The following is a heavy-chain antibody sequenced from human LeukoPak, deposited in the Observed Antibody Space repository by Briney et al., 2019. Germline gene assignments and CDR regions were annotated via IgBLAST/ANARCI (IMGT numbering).Heavy chain of an antibody. D-gene: IGHD3-3*01. CDR2: IIPIFGTA. J-gene: IGHJ4*02. Sequence: WASVKVSCKASGYTFTSYGISWVRQAPGQGLEWMGGIIPIFGTANYAQKFQGRVTITTDESTSTAYMELSSLRSEDTAVYYCARDIRETREPRDFWSGLSSYFDYWGQGTLVTVSS. CDR1: GYTFTSYG. CDR3: ARDIRETREPRDFWSGLSSYFDY. V-gene: IGHV1-69*05.